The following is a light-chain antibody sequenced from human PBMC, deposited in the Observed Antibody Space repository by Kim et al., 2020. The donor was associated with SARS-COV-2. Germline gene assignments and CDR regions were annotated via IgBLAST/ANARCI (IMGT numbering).Light chain of an antibody. CDR3: SSYTTTTTRV. J-gene: IGLJ2*01. Sequence: QSALTQPASVSWSPGQSITISCTGTSSDVGAYSYVSWYQQHPGKAPKLMIYDVSIRLSGVSDRFSGSKSGNTASLTISGLQTEDEADYYCSSYTTTTTRVFGGGTQLTVL. CDR2: DVS. V-gene: IGLV2-14*03. CDR1: SSDVGAYSY.